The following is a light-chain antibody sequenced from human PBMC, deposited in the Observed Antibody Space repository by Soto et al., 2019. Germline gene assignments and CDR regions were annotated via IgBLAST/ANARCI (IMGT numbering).Light chain of an antibody. CDR1: QGISSA. V-gene: IGKV1-13*02. J-gene: IGKJ5*01. Sequence: AIQLTQSPSSLSASVGDRVTITCRASQGISSALAWYQQKPGKAPKLLIYDASSLESGVPSRFSGSGSGTDFPLTISSQQPEDFATYYCQQFNSYPPTFGQGTRLEIK. CDR3: QQFNSYPPT. CDR2: DAS.